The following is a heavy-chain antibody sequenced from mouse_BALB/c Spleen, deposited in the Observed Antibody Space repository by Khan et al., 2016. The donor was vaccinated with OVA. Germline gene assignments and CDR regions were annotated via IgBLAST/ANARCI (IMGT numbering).Heavy chain of an antibody. CDR3: ARGNYYGYYFDY. J-gene: IGHJ2*01. V-gene: IGHV3-2*02. Sequence: VQLKESGPGLVKPSQSLSLTCTVTGYSITSGYAWNWIRQFPGNKLEWMGYISYSGVTCYTPSLKSRISITRDTSKNQFFLQLNSVTNEDTASYYSARGNYYGYYFDYWGQGTTLTVAS. CDR1: GYSITSGYA. D-gene: IGHD1-1*01. CDR2: ISYSGVT.